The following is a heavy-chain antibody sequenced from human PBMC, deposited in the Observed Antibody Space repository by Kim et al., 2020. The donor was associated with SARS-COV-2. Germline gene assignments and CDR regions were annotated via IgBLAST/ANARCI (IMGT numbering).Heavy chain of an antibody. J-gene: IGHJ4*02. CDR2: NT. V-gene: IGHV1-18*01. Sequence: NTNYAQKLQGRVTMTTDTSTSTAYMVLRSLRSDDTAVYYCARDDNWSLDYWGQGTLVTVSS. D-gene: IGHD1-1*01. CDR3: ARDDNWSLDY.